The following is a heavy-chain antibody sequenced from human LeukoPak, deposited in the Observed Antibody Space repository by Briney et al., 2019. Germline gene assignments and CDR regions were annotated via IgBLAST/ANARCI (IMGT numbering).Heavy chain of an antibody. CDR1: GFTFDDYT. CDR2: ISWDGGST. V-gene: IGHV3-43*01. J-gene: IGHJ4*02. D-gene: IGHD6-13*01. CDR3: AKDSIAAAGTYYFDY. Sequence: GGSLRLSCAASGFTFDDYTMHWVRQAPGKGLEWVSLISWDGGSTYYADSVKGRFTISRDNSKNSLYLQMNSLRTEDTALYYCAKDSIAAAGTYYFDYWGQGTLVTVSS.